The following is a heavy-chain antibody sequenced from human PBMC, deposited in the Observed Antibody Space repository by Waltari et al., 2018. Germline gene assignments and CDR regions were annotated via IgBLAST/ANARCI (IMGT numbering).Heavy chain of an antibody. V-gene: IGHV4-39*01. D-gene: IGHD5-12*01. CDR3: ARHWKRNGYRFDP. Sequence: QLQLQESGPGLVKPSETLSLTCSVSGGSISSSRSYWGWIRQSPGKGLEWIGSIYYSGSIYYNPTLQSRVTISGDTSKNQFSLNLSSVTAADTAVYYCARHWKRNGYRFDPWGQGTRVNVSS. CDR1: GGSISSSRSY. CDR2: IYYSGSI. J-gene: IGHJ5*02.